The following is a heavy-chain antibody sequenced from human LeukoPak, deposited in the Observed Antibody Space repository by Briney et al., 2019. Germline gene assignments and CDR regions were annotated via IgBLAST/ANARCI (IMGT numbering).Heavy chain of an antibody. V-gene: IGHV4-38-2*02. J-gene: IGHJ4*02. CDR3: ARGVVATMGKYYFDY. CDR1: GYSISSGYY. Sequence: SETLSLTCTVSGYSISSGYYWGWIRQPPGKGLEWIGSIYHSGSTYYNPSLKSRVTISVDTSKNQFSLKLSSVTAADTAVYYCARGVVATMGKYYFDYWGQGTLVTVSS. CDR2: IYHSGST. D-gene: IGHD5-12*01.